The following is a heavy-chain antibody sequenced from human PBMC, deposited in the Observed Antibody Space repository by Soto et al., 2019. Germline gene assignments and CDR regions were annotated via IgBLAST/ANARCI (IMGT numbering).Heavy chain of an antibody. J-gene: IGHJ3*02. CDR3: AHPRGYGVFDAYDI. CDR1: GFTFSTYA. V-gene: IGHV3-23*01. D-gene: IGHD4-17*01. CDR2: ISGSGGST. Sequence: PXESLGLWCAASGFTFSTYAMSGVRQAPGKGLEWVSAISGSGGSTYYADSVKGRFTISRDNSMNTLYLQMNSLRIEDTAVYYCAHPRGYGVFDAYDIWGQGTMVTVSS.